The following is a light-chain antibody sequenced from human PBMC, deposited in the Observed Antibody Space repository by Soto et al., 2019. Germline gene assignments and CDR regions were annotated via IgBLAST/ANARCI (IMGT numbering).Light chain of an antibody. CDR3: QQYGSSPGT. CDR2: GAS. CDR1: QSVSSSY. Sequence: IVLTQSPGTLSLSPGERATLSCRASQSVSSSYLAWYQQKPGQAPRLLIYGASSRATGIPDRFSGSGSVTDFTLTISRLEPEDFAVYYCQQYGSSPGTFGQGTKVEIK. V-gene: IGKV3-20*01. J-gene: IGKJ1*01.